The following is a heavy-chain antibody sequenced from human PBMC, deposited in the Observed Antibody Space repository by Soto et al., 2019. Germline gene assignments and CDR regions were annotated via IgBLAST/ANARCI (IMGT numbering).Heavy chain of an antibody. D-gene: IGHD2-2*01. CDR2: IIPIVGTG. CDR1: GGTFSNYA. J-gene: IGHJ6*02. CDR3: ARVVILVPTASTHSYYHMDV. V-gene: IGHV1-69*01. Sequence: QVQLVQSGAEVRKPGSSVTVSCKASGGTFSNYAISWVRQAPGQGLEWMGGIIPIVGTGSYAQKFQGRVTMTAVEPTTTADMELSSLRFEDTAVYYCARVVILVPTASTHSYYHMDVWGPGTTVTVSS.